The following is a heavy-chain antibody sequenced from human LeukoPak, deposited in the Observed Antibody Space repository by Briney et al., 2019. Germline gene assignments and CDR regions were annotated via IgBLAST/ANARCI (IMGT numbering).Heavy chain of an antibody. V-gene: IGHV3-21*01. CDR3: AREGFLGSGSYPDY. J-gene: IGHJ4*02. CDR2: ISSSSSYI. D-gene: IGHD3-10*01. Sequence: GGSLRLSCAASGFTFSSYSMNWVRQAPGKGLEWVSSISSSSSYIYYADSVKGRFTISRDNAKNSLYLQMNSLRAEDTAVYYCAREGFLGSGSYPDYWGQGTLVTVSS. CDR1: GFTFSSYS.